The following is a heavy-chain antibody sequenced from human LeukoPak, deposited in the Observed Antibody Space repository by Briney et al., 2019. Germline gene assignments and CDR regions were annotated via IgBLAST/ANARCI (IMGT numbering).Heavy chain of an antibody. D-gene: IGHD3-10*01. Sequence: PSETLSLTCTVSGYSISSGYYWGWIRQPPGKGLEWIGSIYHSGSTYYNPSLKSRVTISVDTSKNQFSLKLSSVTAADTAVYYCASGKNYYGSGPWGYWGQGTLVTVSP. V-gene: IGHV4-38-2*02. CDR2: IYHSGST. CDR1: GYSISSGYY. J-gene: IGHJ4*02. CDR3: ASGKNYYGSGPWGY.